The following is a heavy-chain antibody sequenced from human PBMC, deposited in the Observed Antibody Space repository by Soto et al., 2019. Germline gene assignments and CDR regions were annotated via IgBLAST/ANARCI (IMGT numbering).Heavy chain of an antibody. J-gene: IGHJ6*03. D-gene: IGHD3-16*01. CDR2: ISGSGGST. CDR1: GFTFSSYA. V-gene: IGHV3-23*01. Sequence: GGSLRLSCAASGFTFSSYAMSWVRQAPGKGLEWVSAISGSGGSTYYADSVKGRFTISRDNSKNRRYLQMNSLRAEDTAVYYCAKDKPFGDYYYYMDVWGKGTTVTVSS. CDR3: AKDKPFGDYYYYMDV.